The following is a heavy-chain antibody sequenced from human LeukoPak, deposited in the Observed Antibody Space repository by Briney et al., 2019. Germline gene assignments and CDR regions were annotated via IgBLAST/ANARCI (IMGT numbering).Heavy chain of an antibody. CDR2: ISSSGSYI. CDR1: GFTFSSYS. V-gene: IGHV3-21*04. D-gene: IGHD5-12*01. J-gene: IGHJ4*02. Sequence: PGGSLRLSCAASGFTFSSYSMNWVRQAPGKGLEWVSSISSSGSYIYYADSVKGRFTISRDNAKNSLYLQMNSLRGEDTAVYYCATGYDGIFDYWGQGTLVTVSS. CDR3: ATGYDGIFDY.